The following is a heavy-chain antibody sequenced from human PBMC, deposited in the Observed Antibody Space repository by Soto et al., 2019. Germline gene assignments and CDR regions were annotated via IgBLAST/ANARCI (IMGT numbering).Heavy chain of an antibody. Sequence: QVQLVQSGAEVKKPGSSVKVSCKASGGTFSSYTFSWVRQAPGQGLEWMGRIIPLLSTANYAQKFQGRITITADKSTSTAYMELSSLRSEDTTVYYCAAPAYCGADCFSTSSFDPWGQGTLVTVSS. V-gene: IGHV1-69*08. CDR1: GGTFSSYT. D-gene: IGHD2-21*02. J-gene: IGHJ5*01. CDR3: AAPAYCGADCFSTSSFDP. CDR2: IIPLLSTA.